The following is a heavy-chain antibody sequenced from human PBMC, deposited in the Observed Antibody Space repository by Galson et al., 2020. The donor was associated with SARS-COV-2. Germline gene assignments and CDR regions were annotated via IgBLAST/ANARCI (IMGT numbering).Heavy chain of an antibody. V-gene: IGHV4-31*03. D-gene: IGHD3-22*01. CDR3: ARIRTYYYDSSGYYNPIFDY. Sequence: ETSETLSLTCTVSAGSITSGGYYWSWIRQHPGKGLEWIGYIYYRGSTYYNPSLKSRVTISVDTSKNQFSLKLSSVTAADTAVYYGARIRTYYYDSSGYYNPIFDYWGQGTLVTVSS. J-gene: IGHJ4*02. CDR2: IYYRGST. CDR1: AGSITSGGYY.